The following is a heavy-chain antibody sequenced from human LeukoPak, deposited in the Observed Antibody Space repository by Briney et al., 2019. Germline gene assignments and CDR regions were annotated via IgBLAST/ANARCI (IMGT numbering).Heavy chain of an antibody. V-gene: IGHV1-69*06. CDR1: GCTFSSYA. CDR3: ASGGSGIAAAEPFDY. D-gene: IGHD6-13*01. J-gene: IGHJ4*02. CDR2: IIPIFGTA. Sequence: SVKVSCTASGCTFSSYAISWVRQAPGQGLEWMGGIIPIFGTANYAQKFQGRVTITADKSTSTDYMELSSLRSEDTAVYYYASGGSGIAAAEPFDYWGQGTLVTVSS.